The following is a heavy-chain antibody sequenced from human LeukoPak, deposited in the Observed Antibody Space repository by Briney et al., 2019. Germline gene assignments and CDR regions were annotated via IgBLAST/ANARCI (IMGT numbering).Heavy chain of an antibody. D-gene: IGHD3-10*01. CDR3: ARDFLRGGTRWFDP. Sequence: ASVKVSCKASGYTFTGYYMHCVRQAPGQGLEWRGWINPNSGGTNYAQKFQGRVTMTRDTSISTAYMELSRLRSDDTAVYYCARDFLRGGTRWFDPWGQGTLVTVSS. CDR1: GYTFTGYY. V-gene: IGHV1-2*02. J-gene: IGHJ5*02. CDR2: INPNSGGT.